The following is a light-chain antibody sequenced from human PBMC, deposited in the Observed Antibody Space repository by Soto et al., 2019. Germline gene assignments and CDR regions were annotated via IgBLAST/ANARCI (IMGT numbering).Light chain of an antibody. Sequence: ESQMTQSPSSLSASVGDRVTITCRASQSISDYLNWYQQKPGKAPKFLIYASSSLQSGVPSRFRGSGSGTDFTLTISSLQPEDFATYYCQQSYSTPTITFGQGTRLEIK. J-gene: IGKJ5*01. CDR2: ASS. CDR3: QQSYSTPTIT. CDR1: QSISDY. V-gene: IGKV1-39*01.